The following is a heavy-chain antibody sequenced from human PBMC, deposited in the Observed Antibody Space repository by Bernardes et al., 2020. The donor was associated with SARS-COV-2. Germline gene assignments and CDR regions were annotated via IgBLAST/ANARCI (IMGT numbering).Heavy chain of an antibody. CDR3: ARDWDSSSGDY. CDR1: GFTFSSYS. D-gene: IGHD6-6*01. V-gene: IGHV3-21*01. CDR2: ISSRSSYI. J-gene: IGHJ4*02. Sequence: GGSLRLSCAASGFTFSSYSMNWVRQAPGKGLEWVSSISSRSSYIYYADSVKGRFTISRDNAKNSLYLQMNSLRAEDTAVYYCARDWDSSSGDYWGQGTLVTVSS.